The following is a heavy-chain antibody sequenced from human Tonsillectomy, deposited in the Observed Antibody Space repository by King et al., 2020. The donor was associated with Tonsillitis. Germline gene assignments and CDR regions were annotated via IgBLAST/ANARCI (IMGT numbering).Heavy chain of an antibody. D-gene: IGHD1-26*01. J-gene: IGHJ6*03. Sequence: VQLQQWGAGLLKPSETLSLSCAVSGGSFSGYYWTWIRQPPGRGLEWVGDINNSGSTKYNPSLKGRVTILRDTSKKQFYLKLSSVTAADTAVFYCARGLDYPGSNYYMDVWGKGTTVTVSS. CDR1: GGSFSGYY. CDR2: INNSGST. V-gene: IGHV4-34*01. CDR3: ARGLDYPGSNYYMDV.